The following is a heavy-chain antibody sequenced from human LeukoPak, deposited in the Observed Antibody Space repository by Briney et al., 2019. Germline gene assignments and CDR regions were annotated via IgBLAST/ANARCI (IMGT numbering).Heavy chain of an antibody. D-gene: IGHD3-10*01. Sequence: PGGSLRLSCAASGFTFSSYGMHWVRQAPGKGLEWVSAISGSGGSTYYADSVKGRFTISRDNSKNTLYLQMNSLRAEDTAVYYCAKDRNPGTAVWYFDLWGRGTLVTVSS. V-gene: IGHV3-23*01. CDR2: ISGSGGST. CDR3: AKDRNPGTAVWYFDL. J-gene: IGHJ2*01. CDR1: GFTFSSYG.